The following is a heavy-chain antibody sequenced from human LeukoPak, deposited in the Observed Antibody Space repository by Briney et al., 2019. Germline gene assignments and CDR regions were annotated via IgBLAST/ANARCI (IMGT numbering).Heavy chain of an antibody. Sequence: GGSLRLSCAASGFTFSSFWMSWVRQAPGKGLEWVANIKQDGSETYCVDSVKGRFTISRDNAKNSLYLQMNSLRVEDTAVYYCSGGSRFVDYWGQGTLVTVSS. J-gene: IGHJ4*02. V-gene: IGHV3-7*04. D-gene: IGHD3-10*01. CDR3: SGGSRFVDY. CDR2: IKQDGSET. CDR1: GFTFSSFW.